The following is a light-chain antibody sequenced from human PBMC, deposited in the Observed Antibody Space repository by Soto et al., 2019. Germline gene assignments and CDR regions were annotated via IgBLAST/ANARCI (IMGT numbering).Light chain of an antibody. J-gene: IGLJ2*01. V-gene: IGLV2-14*01. Sequence: QSASVSGSPGQSITISCTGDVGRYNYVSWYQQHPGKAPKLIIYEVSSRPSGVSNRFSGSKSGNTASLTISGLQADDEADYYCSSYTSTTTLVFGRGTKLTVL. CDR3: SSYTSTTTLV. CDR1: VGRYNY. CDR2: EVS.